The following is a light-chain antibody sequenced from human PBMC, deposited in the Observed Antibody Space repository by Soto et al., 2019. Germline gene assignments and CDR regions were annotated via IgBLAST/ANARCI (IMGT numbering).Light chain of an antibody. V-gene: IGLV7-46*01. CDR2: DTS. Sequence: QAVVTQEPSVTVSPGGTVTLTCGSSTGAVTSGHYPYWFQQKPGQAPRTMIYDTSNRHSWTPARFSGSLLGGKAALTLSVAQPEDEDEYYSLLSFGGVRRVFGGGTKVTVL. CDR3: LLSFGGVRRV. CDR1: TGAVTSGHY. J-gene: IGLJ2*01.